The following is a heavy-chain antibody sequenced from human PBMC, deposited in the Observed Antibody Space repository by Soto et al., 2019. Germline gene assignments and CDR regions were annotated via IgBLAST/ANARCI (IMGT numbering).Heavy chain of an antibody. CDR2: IYYSGST. CDR3: ARNDYYDSSGYRYGPYYFDY. D-gene: IGHD3-22*01. Sequence: LSLTCTVSGGSISSGDYYWSWIRQPPGKGLEWIGYIYYSGSTYYNPSLKSRVTISVDTSKNQFSLKLSSVTAADTAVYYCARNDYYDSSGYRYGPYYFDYWGQGTLVTVS. V-gene: IGHV4-30-4*01. J-gene: IGHJ4*02. CDR1: GGSISSGDYY.